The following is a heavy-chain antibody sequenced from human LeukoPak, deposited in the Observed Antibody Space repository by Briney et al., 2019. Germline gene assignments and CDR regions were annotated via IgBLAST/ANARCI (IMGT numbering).Heavy chain of an antibody. J-gene: IGHJ6*02. Sequence: SETLSLTCTVSGGSISSSSYYWGWIRQPPGKGLEWIGSIYYSGSTYYNPSLKSRVTISVDTSKNQFSLKLSSVTAADTAVYYCARGPTGSGLRSRVYYYGMDVWGQGTTVTVSS. D-gene: IGHD3-10*01. V-gene: IGHV4-39*01. CDR1: GGSISSSSYY. CDR3: ARGPTGSGLRSRVYYYGMDV. CDR2: IYYSGST.